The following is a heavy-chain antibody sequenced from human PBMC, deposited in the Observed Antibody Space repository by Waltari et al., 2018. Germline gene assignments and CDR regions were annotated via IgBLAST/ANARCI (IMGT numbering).Heavy chain of an antibody. J-gene: IGHJ4*02. D-gene: IGHD6-13*01. CDR3: ATLGSSWDGSDY. V-gene: IGHV3-23*01. Sequence: EVQLLESGGGLVQPGGSLRLSCAASGFTFSSYAMSWVRQAPGKGLVWVSRINSDGSSTSYADSVKGRFTISRDNSKNTLYLQMNSLRAEDTAVYYCATLGSSWDGSDYWGQGTLVTVSS. CDR2: INSDGSST. CDR1: GFTFSSYA.